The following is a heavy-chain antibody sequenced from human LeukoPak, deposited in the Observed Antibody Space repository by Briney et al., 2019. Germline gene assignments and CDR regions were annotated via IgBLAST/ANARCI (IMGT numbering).Heavy chain of an antibody. CDR2: ISGSGGST. Sequence: GGSLRLSCAASGFTFSSYAMSWVRQAPGKRLEWVSAISGSGGSTYYADSVKGRFTISRDNSKNTLYLQMNSLRAEDTAVYYCAEMWYSSSWFDYWGQGTLVTVSS. J-gene: IGHJ4*02. V-gene: IGHV3-23*01. CDR1: GFTFSSYA. D-gene: IGHD6-13*01. CDR3: AEMWYSSSWFDY.